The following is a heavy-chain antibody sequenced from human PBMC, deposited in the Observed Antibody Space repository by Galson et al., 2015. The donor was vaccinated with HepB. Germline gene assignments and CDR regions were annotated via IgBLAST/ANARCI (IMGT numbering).Heavy chain of an antibody. CDR2: IIPILGIA. V-gene: IGHV1-69*04. J-gene: IGHJ6*02. CDR1: GGTFSSYT. Sequence: SVKVSCKASGGTFSSYTISWVRQAPGQGLEWMGRIIPILGIANYAQEFQGRVTITADKSTSTAYMELSSLRSEDTAVYYCARDRAYCSGGSCYSATFPTQYYYYGMDVWGQGTTVTVSS. D-gene: IGHD2-15*01. CDR3: ARDRAYCSGGSCYSATFPTQYYYYGMDV.